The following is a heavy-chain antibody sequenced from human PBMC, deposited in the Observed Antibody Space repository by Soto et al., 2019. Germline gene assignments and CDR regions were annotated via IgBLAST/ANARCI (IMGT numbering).Heavy chain of an antibody. Sequence: QMTLKESGPTLVKPTQSLTLTCTFSGFSLRTDGMGVGWIRQPPGKALEWLALIFWDDDKRYSPSLRSRLTITQDTSKNQVVLTMTNMDPVDTATYYCAHSRAPRIFDYWGQGTLVTVSS. D-gene: IGHD2-15*01. J-gene: IGHJ4*02. V-gene: IGHV2-5*02. CDR2: IFWDDDK. CDR3: AHSRAPRIFDY. CDR1: GFSLRTDGMG.